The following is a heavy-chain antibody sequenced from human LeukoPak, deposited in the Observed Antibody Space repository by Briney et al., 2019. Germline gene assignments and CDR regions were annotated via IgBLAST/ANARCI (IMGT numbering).Heavy chain of an antibody. CDR3: ARAAGYYFDY. CDR1: GGSTSSGCYY. CDR2: IYASRST. Sequence: SETLSLTCTVSGGSTSSGCYYWSWLRQPAGKGRDWIGRIYASRSTNYNPSLKSRVTISVDTSKHQLSLRLSCVSAADTAVYYCARAAGYYFDYWGQGTLVTVSS. J-gene: IGHJ4*02. V-gene: IGHV4-61*02.